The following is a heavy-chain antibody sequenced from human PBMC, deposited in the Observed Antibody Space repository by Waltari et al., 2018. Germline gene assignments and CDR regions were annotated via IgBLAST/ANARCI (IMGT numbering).Heavy chain of an antibody. J-gene: IGHJ3*02. Sequence: EVQLVQSGAEVKKPGESLKISCKGSGYSFTSYWIGWVGQMPGKGLEWMGIIYPGDSDTRYSPSFQGQVTISADKSISTAYLQWSSLKASDTAMYYCARQHELNSSSWTGAFDIWGQGTMVTVSS. D-gene: IGHD6-13*01. CDR1: GYSFTSYW. V-gene: IGHV5-51*01. CDR2: IYPGDSDT. CDR3: ARQHELNSSSWTGAFDI.